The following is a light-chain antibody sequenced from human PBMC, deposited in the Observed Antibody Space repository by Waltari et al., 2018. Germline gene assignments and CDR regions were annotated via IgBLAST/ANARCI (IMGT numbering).Light chain of an antibody. CDR2: DAS. J-gene: IGKJ3*01. V-gene: IGKV1-13*02. CDR1: QGISSA. Sequence: AIQLTQSPSSLSASVGDRVAITCRASQGISSALVWYQEKAGKAPELLICDASTLESGVPSRFSGSGSGTDFTLTISSLQPEDFATYYCQQFSSYPFTFGPGTKVDIK. CDR3: QQFSSYPFT.